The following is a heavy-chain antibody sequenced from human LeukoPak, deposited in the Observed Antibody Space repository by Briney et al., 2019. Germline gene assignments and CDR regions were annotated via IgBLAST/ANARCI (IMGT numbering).Heavy chain of an antibody. J-gene: IGHJ4*02. CDR2: ISSSSSYI. D-gene: IGHD2-15*01. CDR1: GFTFSSYS. V-gene: IGHV3-21*01. CDR3: ATGYCSGGSCYYPGHFDY. Sequence: GGSLRLSCAASGFTFSSYSRNWVRQAPGKGLEWVSSISSSSSYIYYADLVKGRFTISRDNTNNSLYLQMNSLRAEDTAVYYCATGYCSGGSCYYPGHFDYWGQGTLVTVSS.